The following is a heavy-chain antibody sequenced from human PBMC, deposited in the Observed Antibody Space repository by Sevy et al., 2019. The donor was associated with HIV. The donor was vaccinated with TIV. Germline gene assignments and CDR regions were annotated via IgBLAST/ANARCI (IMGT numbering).Heavy chain of an antibody. J-gene: IGHJ6*02. Sequence: SETLSLTCTVSGGSISSYYWSWIRQPPGKGLEWIGYIYYSGGTNYNPSLKSRVTISVDTSKNQFSLKLSSVTAADTAVYYCARGPSWFGELLYTSYGMDVWGQGTTVTVSS. CDR1: GGSISSYY. D-gene: IGHD3-10*01. CDR3: ARGPSWFGELLYTSYGMDV. CDR2: IYYSGGT. V-gene: IGHV4-59*01.